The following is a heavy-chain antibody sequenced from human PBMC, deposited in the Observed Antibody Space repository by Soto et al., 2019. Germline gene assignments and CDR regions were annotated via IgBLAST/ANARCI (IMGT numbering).Heavy chain of an antibody. J-gene: IGHJ4*02. CDR1: GFTVSRSY. Sequence: EVQLVESGGGVIQPGGSLRVSCAASGFTVSRSYMSWVRQAPGKGLEWVSVIYSGGSTNYADSVKGRFTISRDNSKNTLYLQMNSLSVEDTAVYYCARDTYYYDSSGQPYWGQGTLVTVSS. CDR2: IYSGGST. V-gene: IGHV3-53*01. CDR3: ARDTYYYDSSGQPY. D-gene: IGHD3-22*01.